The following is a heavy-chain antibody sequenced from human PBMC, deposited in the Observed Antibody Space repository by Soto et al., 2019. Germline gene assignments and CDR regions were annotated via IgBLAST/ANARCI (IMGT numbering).Heavy chain of an antibody. CDR1: GFTFSNYG. V-gene: IGHV3-30*03. Sequence: QVQLVESEGGVVQPGRSLRLSCAASGFTFSNYGMHWVRQAPGKGLEWVTVISYDGNVAYYADSVKGRFTSSRDNSKNTLYLPVNSLRTEDTAVYYCTIEGPITDLYFDYWGQGTLVTVSS. J-gene: IGHJ4*02. CDR2: ISYDGNVA. CDR3: TIEGPITDLYFDY.